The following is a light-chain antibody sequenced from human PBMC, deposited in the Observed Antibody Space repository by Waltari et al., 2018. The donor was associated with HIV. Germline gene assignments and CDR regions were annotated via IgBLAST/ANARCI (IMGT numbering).Light chain of an antibody. CDR3: GTWDTSLSALV. J-gene: IGLJ2*01. V-gene: IGLV1-51*02. Sequence: QSVLTQPPSVSAAPGQQVTITSSGNSTHIVNNYVPWYQQSPGTAPKLLIFENNPRPSGIPDRFSGAKSGTSATLGISGLQTGDEADYYCGTWDTSLSALVFGGGTKLTVL. CDR1: STHIVNNY. CDR2: ENN.